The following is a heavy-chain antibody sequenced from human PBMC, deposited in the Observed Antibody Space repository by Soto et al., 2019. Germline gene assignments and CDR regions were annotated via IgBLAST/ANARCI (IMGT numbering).Heavy chain of an antibody. CDR2: ISGSAGSI. V-gene: IGHV3-23*01. J-gene: IGHJ6*02. CDR1: GFTFSSYA. D-gene: IGHD3-10*02. Sequence: PGGSLRLSCAASGFTFSSYAMSWVRQAPGKGLEWVSAISGSAGSIYYADSVKGRFTISRDNSMNTLYLQMNSLRAEDTAVYYCASNMVFGEYGMDVWVQGTTVTVSS. CDR3: ASNMVFGEYGMDV.